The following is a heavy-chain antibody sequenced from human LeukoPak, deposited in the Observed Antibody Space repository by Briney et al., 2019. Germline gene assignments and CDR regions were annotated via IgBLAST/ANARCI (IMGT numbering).Heavy chain of an antibody. CDR1: GGSISSSSYY. J-gene: IGHJ3*02. Sequence: SETLSLTCTVSGGSISSSSYYWGWIRQPPGKGLEWIGSIYYSGSTYYNPSLKSRVTISVDTSKNQFSLKLSSVTAADTAVYYCARPYGDYVGDAFDIWGQGTMVTVSS. D-gene: IGHD4-17*01. CDR2: IYYSGST. V-gene: IGHV4-39*07. CDR3: ARPYGDYVGDAFDI.